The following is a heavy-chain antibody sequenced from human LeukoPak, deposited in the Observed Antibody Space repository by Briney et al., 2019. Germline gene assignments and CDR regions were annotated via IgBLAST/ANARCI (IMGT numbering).Heavy chain of an antibody. J-gene: IGHJ5*02. D-gene: IGHD3-3*01. CDR3: AREESDYDFWSGYYTAYNWFDP. CDR1: GYTFTSYG. V-gene: IGHV1-18*01. Sequence: ASVKVYCKASGYTFTSYGISWVRQAPGQGLEWMGWISAYNGNTNYAQKLQGRVTMTTDTSTSTAYMELRSLRSDDTAVYYCAREESDYDFWSGYYTAYNWFDPWGQGTLVTVSS. CDR2: ISAYNGNT.